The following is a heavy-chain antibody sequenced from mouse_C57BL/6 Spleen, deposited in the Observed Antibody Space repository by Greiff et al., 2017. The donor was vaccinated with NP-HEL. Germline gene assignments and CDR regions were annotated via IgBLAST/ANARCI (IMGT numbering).Heavy chain of an antibody. CDR2: ISSGSSTI. CDR3: ARPSYYDYEMDY. CDR1: GFTFSDYG. V-gene: IGHV5-17*01. Sequence: EVKLEESGGGLVKPGGSLKLSCAASGFTFSDYGMHWVRQAPEKGLEWVAYISSGSSTIYYADTVKGRFTISRDNAKNTLFLQMTSLRSEDTAMYYCARPSYYDYEMDYWGQGTTLTVSS. D-gene: IGHD2-4*01. J-gene: IGHJ2*01.